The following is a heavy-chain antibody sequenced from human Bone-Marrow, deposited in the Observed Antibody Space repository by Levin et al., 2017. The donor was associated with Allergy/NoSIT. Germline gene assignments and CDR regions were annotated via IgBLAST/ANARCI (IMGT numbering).Heavy chain of an antibody. Sequence: GASVKVSCKASGYTFTGYYMHWVRQAPGQGLEWMGWINPNSGGTNYAQKFQGRVTMTRDTSISTAYMELSRLRSDDTAVYYCARVPLGVATTSDYWGQGTLVTVSS. CDR2: INPNSGGT. D-gene: IGHD5-12*01. CDR3: ARVPLGVATTSDY. J-gene: IGHJ4*02. CDR1: GYTFTGYY. V-gene: IGHV1-2*02.